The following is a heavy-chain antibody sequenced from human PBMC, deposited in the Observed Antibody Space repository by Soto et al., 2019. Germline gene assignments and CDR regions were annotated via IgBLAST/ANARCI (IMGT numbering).Heavy chain of an antibody. CDR3: ARGDTVSGMDV. CDR2: IYYSGST. D-gene: IGHD4-4*01. Sequence: SETLSLTCTVSGGFISSGGYYWSWIRQHPGKGLEWIGYIYYSGSTYYNPSLKSRVTISVDTSKNQFSLKLSSVTAADTAVYYCARGDTVSGMDVWGQGTTVTVSS. V-gene: IGHV4-31*03. CDR1: GGFISSGGYY. J-gene: IGHJ6*02.